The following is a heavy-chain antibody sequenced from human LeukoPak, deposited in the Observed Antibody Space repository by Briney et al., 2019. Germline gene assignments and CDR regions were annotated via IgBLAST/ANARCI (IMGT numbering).Heavy chain of an antibody. CDR2: INPNNGGT. V-gene: IGHV1-2*02. Sequence: ASVKVSCKASGYTFTGHYMHWVRQAPGQGLEWMGWINPNNGGTHYAQNFQGRVTMTRDTSINTAFMELSRLKSDDTAVYYCARDGSSSWYYNWFDPWGQGTLVTVSS. D-gene: IGHD6-13*01. CDR3: ARDGSSSWYYNWFDP. CDR1: GYTFTGHY. J-gene: IGHJ5*02.